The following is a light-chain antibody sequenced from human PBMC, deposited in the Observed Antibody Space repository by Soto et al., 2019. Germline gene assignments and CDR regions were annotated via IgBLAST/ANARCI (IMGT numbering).Light chain of an antibody. V-gene: IGKV3-15*01. CDR1: QSISSN. CDR3: QHYSNWPPWT. CDR2: GAS. J-gene: IGKJ1*01. Sequence: EIVMTQSPATLSVYPGERATLSCRASQSISSNLAWYQQKPGQAPRLLIYGASTRAAAIPARFSGSGSGTEFTLTISSLKSEDFAVYFCQHYSNWPPWTFGQGTKVEIK.